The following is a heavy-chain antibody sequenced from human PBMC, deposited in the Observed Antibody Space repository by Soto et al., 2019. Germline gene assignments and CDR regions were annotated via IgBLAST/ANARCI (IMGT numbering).Heavy chain of an antibody. CDR3: AKDHKWELLGFDY. V-gene: IGHV3-23*01. D-gene: IGHD1-26*01. CDR1: GFTFSSYA. Sequence: GGSLRLSCAASGFTFSSYAMSWVRQAPGKGLEWVSAISGSGVSTYYAVSVKGRFTISRDNSKNTLYLQMNSLRAEDTAVYYCAKDHKWELLGFDYWGQGTLVTVSS. CDR2: ISGSGVST. J-gene: IGHJ4*02.